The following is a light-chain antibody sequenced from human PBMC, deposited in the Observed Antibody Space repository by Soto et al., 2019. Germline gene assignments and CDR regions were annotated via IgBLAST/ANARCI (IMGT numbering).Light chain of an antibody. CDR1: QSVKSS. V-gene: IGKV3-15*01. Sequence: EIMMTQSPATLSVSPGERATLSCRASQSVKSSLAWYQQKPGQAPRLLIYGASTRATGIPARFSGSGSGTEFTLTISSLEPEDSAVYYCQQRHMWPITFGQGTRLEI. J-gene: IGKJ5*01. CDR3: QQRHMWPIT. CDR2: GAS.